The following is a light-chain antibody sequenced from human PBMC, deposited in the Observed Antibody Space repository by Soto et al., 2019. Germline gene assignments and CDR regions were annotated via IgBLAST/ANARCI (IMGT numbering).Light chain of an antibody. CDR3: QQYDNRPPFT. V-gene: IGKV1-33*01. J-gene: IGKJ3*01. CDR1: QDISNF. CDR2: DAS. Sequence: DIQMTQSPSSLSASVGDRVTSTCQASQDISNFLNWYQQKPGKAPKLLIYDASNLETGVPSRFSGSGSGTDFTFTISSLQPEDIATYYCQQYDNRPPFTFGPGTKVDIK.